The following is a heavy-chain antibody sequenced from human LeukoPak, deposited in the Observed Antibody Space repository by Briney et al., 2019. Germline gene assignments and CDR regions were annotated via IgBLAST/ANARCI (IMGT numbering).Heavy chain of an antibody. D-gene: IGHD4-17*01. CDR3: ARPRDYGDYGAFDI. CDR1: GYTFTGYY. Sequence: ASVKVSCKASGYTFTGYYMHWVRQAPGQGLEWMGWINPNSGGTNYAQKFQGRVTMTSDTSISTAYMELSRLRFDDTAVYYCARPRDYGDYGAFDIWGQGTMVTVSS. J-gene: IGHJ3*02. V-gene: IGHV1-2*02. CDR2: INPNSGGT.